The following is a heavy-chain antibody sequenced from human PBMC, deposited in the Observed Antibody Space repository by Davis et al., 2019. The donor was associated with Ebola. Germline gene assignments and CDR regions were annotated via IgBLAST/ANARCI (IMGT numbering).Heavy chain of an antibody. CDR3: ARAVRFLEWYGMDV. Sequence: AASVKVSCKASGYAFSSYDVSWVRQAPGQGFEWMGWISAYNGNTNYAQKLQGRVTMTTDTSTSTAYMELRSLRSDDTAVYYCARAVRFLEWYGMDVWGQGTTVTVSS. D-gene: IGHD3-3*01. J-gene: IGHJ6*02. CDR1: GYAFSSYD. CDR2: ISAYNGNT. V-gene: IGHV1-18*04.